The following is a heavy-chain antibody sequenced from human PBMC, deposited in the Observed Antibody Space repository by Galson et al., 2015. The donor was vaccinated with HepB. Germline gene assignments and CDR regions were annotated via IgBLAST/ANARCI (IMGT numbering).Heavy chain of an antibody. CDR1: GFTLSSSG. Sequence: SLRLSCAVSGFTLSSSGMHWVRQAPGKGLEWVAVIKYDGNNKYYADSVKGQFTISRDSSKNTLYLQMNSLRGEDTAVYYCVRDLGRVTAIPFHWGQGTLVTVSS. CDR2: IKYDGNNK. D-gene: IGHD2-21*02. V-gene: IGHV3-33*01. CDR3: VRDLGRVTAIPFH. J-gene: IGHJ4*02.